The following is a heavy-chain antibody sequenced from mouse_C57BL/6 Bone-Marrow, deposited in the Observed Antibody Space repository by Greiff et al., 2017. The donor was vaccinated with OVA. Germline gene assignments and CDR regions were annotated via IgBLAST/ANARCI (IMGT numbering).Heavy chain of an antibody. CDR1: GFTFSDYG. V-gene: IGHV5-15*01. CDR3: ARRPIYSYAMDY. Sequence: EVMLVESGGGLVQPGGSLQLSCAASGFTFSDYGMAWVRQAPRKGPEWVAFISNLAYSIYYAATVTGRFTIARANAKNTLYLEMSSLKSEDTAMYYCARRPIYSYAMDYWGQGTSVTVSS. D-gene: IGHD1-1*01. CDR2: ISNLAYSI. J-gene: IGHJ4*01.